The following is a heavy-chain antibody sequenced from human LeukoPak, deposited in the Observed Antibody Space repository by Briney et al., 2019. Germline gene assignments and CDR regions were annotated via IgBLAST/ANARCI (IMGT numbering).Heavy chain of an antibody. V-gene: IGHV3-48*02. CDR1: GFAFNTYN. J-gene: IGHJ4*02. CDR3: ARAMSGSWYPGSF. Sequence: GGSLRLSCAASGFAFNTYNMNGVRQAPGKGLEWVSYISSSSSTTYYADSVKGRFTISRDNAKNSLYLQMDSQRDEDTAVYYCARAMSGSWYPGSFWGLGTLVTVSS. D-gene: IGHD6-13*01. CDR2: ISSSSSTT.